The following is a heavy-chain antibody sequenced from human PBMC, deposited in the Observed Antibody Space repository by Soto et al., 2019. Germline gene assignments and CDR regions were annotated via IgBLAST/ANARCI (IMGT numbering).Heavy chain of an antibody. V-gene: IGHV4-59*12. D-gene: IGHD6-13*01. J-gene: IGHJ5*02. Sequence: SETLSLTCTVSGGSISSYYWSWIRQPPGKGLEWIGYIYYSGSTNYNPSLKSRVTIPVDTSKNQFSLKLSSVTAADTAVYYCARALGYSSFFDPWGQGTLVTVSS. CDR2: IYYSGST. CDR3: ARALGYSSFFDP. CDR1: GGSISSYY.